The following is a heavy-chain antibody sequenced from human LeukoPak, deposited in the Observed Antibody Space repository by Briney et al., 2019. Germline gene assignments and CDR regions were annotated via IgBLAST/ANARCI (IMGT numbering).Heavy chain of an antibody. D-gene: IGHD5-12*01. Sequence: SVKVSCKASGGTFSSYAISWVRQAPGQGLEWMGGIIPIFGTANYAQKFQGRVTITADESTSTAYMELSSLRSEDTAVYYCARADSGYDNHYYYYMDVWGKGTTVTVSS. CDR3: ARADSGYDNHYYYYMDV. CDR2: IIPIFGTA. V-gene: IGHV1-69*13. CDR1: GGTFSSYA. J-gene: IGHJ6*03.